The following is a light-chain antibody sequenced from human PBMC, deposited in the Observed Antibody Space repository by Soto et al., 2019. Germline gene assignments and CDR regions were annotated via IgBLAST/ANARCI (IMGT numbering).Light chain of an antibody. CDR3: CSYTSSSTHV. J-gene: IGLJ1*01. Sequence: QSALAQPASVSGSPGQSITISCTGTSSDVGGYNFVSWYQQHPGKVPKLMIFDVNRRPSGVSDRFSGSKSGNTASLTISGLQAEDEGDYYCCSYTSSSTHVFGSGTKLTVL. CDR1: SSDVGGYNF. CDR2: DVN. V-gene: IGLV2-14*03.